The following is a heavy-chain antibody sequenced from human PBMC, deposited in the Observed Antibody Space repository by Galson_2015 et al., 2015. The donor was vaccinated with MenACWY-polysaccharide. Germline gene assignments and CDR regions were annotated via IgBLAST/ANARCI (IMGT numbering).Heavy chain of an antibody. V-gene: IGHV3-30*18. D-gene: IGHD1-20*01. J-gene: IGHJ4*02. CDR3: AKERDARMSSSLNL. CDR2: IAHDGTVT. CDR1: GLRFSNYG. Sequence: SLRLSCAASGLRFSNYGMQWVRQAPGKGLEWVTVIAHDGTVTHYTDSVRGRFTVSRDNSKNMLYLYMNSLRPDDTAVYFCAKERDARMSSSLNLWGQGTLVIVSS.